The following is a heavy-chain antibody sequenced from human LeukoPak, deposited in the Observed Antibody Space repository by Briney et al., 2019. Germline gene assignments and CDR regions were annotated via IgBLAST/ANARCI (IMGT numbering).Heavy chain of an antibody. Sequence: SETLSLTCTVSGGSISSYYWSWIRQPPGKGLEWIGYIYYSGSTNYNPSLKSRVTISVDTPKNQFSLKLSSVTAADTAVYYCARDYSSRGDWFDPWGQGTLVTVSS. CDR1: GGSISSYY. V-gene: IGHV4-59*01. CDR3: ARDYSSRGDWFDP. J-gene: IGHJ5*02. D-gene: IGHD6-13*01. CDR2: IYYSGST.